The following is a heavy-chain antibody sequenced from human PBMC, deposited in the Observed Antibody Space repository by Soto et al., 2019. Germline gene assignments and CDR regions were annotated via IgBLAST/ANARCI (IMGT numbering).Heavy chain of an antibody. J-gene: IGHJ1*01. D-gene: IGHD2-2*01. CDR2: IKSKTDGGTT. CDR3: TTEGLTSFIVVVPAATPGYFQQ. Sequence: GGSLRLSCAASGFTFSNAWMSWVRQAPGKGLEWVGRIKSKTDGGTTDYAAPVKGRFTISRDDSKNTLYLQMNSLKTEDTAVYYCTTEGLTSFIVVVPAATPGYFQQWGQGTLVTVSS. CDR1: GFTFSNAW. V-gene: IGHV3-15*01.